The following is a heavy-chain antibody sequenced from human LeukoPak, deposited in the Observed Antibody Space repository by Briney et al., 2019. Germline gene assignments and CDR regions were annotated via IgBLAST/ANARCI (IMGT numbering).Heavy chain of an antibody. CDR3: AREGPSTTVVTPYYGYYGLDV. CDR2: IYSGGST. D-gene: IGHD4-23*01. V-gene: IGHV3-66*01. J-gene: IGHJ6*02. CDR1: GFTVSSNY. Sequence: GGSLRLSCAASGFTVSSNYMSWVRQAPGKGLEWVSVIYSGGSTYYPHSVKGRFTITRDNSKNTLYLQMNSLRPEDTAVYYCAREGPSTTVVTPYYGYYGLDVWGQGTTVTVSS.